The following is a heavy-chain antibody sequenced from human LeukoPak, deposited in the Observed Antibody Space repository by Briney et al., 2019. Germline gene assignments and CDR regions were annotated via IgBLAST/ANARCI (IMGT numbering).Heavy chain of an antibody. CDR3: ARHGPVVTATDAFDL. J-gene: IGHJ3*01. CDR2: SNHSGST. D-gene: IGHD2-21*02. Sequence: PSETLSLTCAVYGTSFSGYYWSWIRRPPGKGLEWIGESNHSGSTNYNPSLKSRVTIFVDTSKNQLSLRLSAVTAADTAVYYCARHGPVVTATDAFDLWGQGTMVTVSS. CDR1: GTSFSGYY. V-gene: IGHV4-34*01.